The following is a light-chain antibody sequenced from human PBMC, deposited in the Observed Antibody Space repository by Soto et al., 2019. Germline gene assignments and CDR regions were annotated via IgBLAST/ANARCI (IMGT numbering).Light chain of an antibody. CDR3: QQRSNWPPWT. Sequence: EIVLTQSPATLSLSPGERATLSCRASQSVSSYLAWYQQKPGQAPRLLIYDASNRATGIPARFSGSGSGTDFTLTISSREPEDFAVYYCQQRSNWPPWTFGQGTKVDTK. J-gene: IGKJ1*01. CDR1: QSVSSY. CDR2: DAS. V-gene: IGKV3-11*01.